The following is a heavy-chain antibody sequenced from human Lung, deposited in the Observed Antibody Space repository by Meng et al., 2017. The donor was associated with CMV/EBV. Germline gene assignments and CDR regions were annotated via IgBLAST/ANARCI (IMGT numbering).Heavy chain of an antibody. D-gene: IGHD2-15*01. Sequence: QVQLVQSGLEVQKPGAPVRVSCKASGYYFTGYHITWVRQATGQGLEWMGWMNPNSGDTGYAQKFQGRVTMTRHTSVDTAYLELSSLTSEDSAVYYCARGPPDTTLNGLWGQGTLVTVSS. CDR2: MNPNSGDT. V-gene: IGHV1-8*01. J-gene: IGHJ4*02. CDR1: GYYFTGYH. CDR3: ARGPPDTTLNGL.